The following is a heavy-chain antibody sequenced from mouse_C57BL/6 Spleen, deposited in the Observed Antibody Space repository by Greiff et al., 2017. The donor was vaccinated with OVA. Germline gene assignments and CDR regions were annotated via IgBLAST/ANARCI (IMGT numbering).Heavy chain of an antibody. V-gene: IGHV10-3*01. Sequence: DVMLVESGGGLVQPKGSLKLSCAASGFTFNTYAMHWVRQAPGKGLEWVARIRSKSSNYATYYADSVKDRFTIYRDDSQSMLYLQMNNLKTEDTAMYYCVREFITTVVATNYFDYWGQGTTLTVSS. J-gene: IGHJ2*01. CDR1: GFTFNTYA. CDR3: VREFITTVVATNYFDY. CDR2: IRSKSSNYAT. D-gene: IGHD1-1*01.